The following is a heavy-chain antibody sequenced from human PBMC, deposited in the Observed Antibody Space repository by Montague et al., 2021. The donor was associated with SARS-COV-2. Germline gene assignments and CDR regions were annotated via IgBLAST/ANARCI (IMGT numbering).Heavy chain of an antibody. CDR2: IYHTGGT. CDR3: ARLGGLIGRPPAGYNWFGP. CDR1: NGSISSDEW. J-gene: IGHJ5*02. Sequence: SETLSLTCVVSNGSISSDEWWSWVRQAPGKGLEWIGEIYHTGGTNYNPSLRSRVTILVDKSKNQFSLKLTSVTAADTAVYYCARLGGLIGRPPAGYNWFGPGGQGTLVTVSS. D-gene: IGHD3-22*01. V-gene: IGHV4-4*02.